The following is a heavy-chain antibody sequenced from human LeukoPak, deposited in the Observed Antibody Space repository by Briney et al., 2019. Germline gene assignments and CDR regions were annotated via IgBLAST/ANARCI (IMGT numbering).Heavy chain of an antibody. J-gene: IGHJ3*02. D-gene: IGHD3-16*01. CDR3: ARLGGGLIASPALDAFDI. CDR2: IYPGDSDT. Sequence: GESLKISCKGSGYSFTSYWIGWVRQVPGKGLEWMGIIYPGDSDTRYSPSFQGQVTISADKSISTAYLQWSSLKASDTAMYYCARLGGGLIASPALDAFDIWGQGTMVTVSS. V-gene: IGHV5-51*01. CDR1: GYSFTSYW.